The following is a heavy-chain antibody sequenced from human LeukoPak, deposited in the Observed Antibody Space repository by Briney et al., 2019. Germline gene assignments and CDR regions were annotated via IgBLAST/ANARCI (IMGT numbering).Heavy chain of an antibody. D-gene: IGHD4-17*01. V-gene: IGHV3-7*03. CDR3: ARGQTTVTN. CDR1: GFTFSSYW. Sequence: GGSLRLSCAASGFTFSSYWMSWVRQAPGKGLEWVANIKQDGSEKYYLDSVKGRFNSSRDNAKNSLYLQMNSLRAEDTAVYYCARGQTTVTNWGQGTLVTVSS. J-gene: IGHJ4*02. CDR2: IKQDGSEK.